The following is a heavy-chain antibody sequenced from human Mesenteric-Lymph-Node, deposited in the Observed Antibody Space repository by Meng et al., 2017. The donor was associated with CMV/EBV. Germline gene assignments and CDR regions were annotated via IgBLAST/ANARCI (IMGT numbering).Heavy chain of an antibody. J-gene: IGHJ4*02. CDR3: ARLLDGSERCYSRDDY. CDR1: GYTFTGYS. CDR2: INPNSGDT. D-gene: IGHD3-10*01. V-gene: IGHV1-2*06. Sequence: GYTFTGYSMHWVRQAPGQGLEWMGRINPNSGDTNYAQKFQGRVTMTRDTSISTAYMELSRLRYDDTAVYYCARLLDGSERCYSRDDYWGQGTLVTVS.